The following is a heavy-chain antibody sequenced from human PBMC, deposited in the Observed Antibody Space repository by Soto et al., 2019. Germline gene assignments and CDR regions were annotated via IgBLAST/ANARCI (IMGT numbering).Heavy chain of an antibody. D-gene: IGHD6-19*01. J-gene: IGHJ4*02. CDR1: GFTVSGNY. V-gene: IGHV3-53*01. CDR3: ARTHSSGWYYFFDY. CDR2: IYSGGST. Sequence: GGSLRLSCAASGFTVSGNYMIWVRQAPGKGLEWVSVIYSGGSTYYADSVKGRFTISRDNSKNTLYLQMNSLRAEDTAVYHCARTHSSGWYYFFDYWGQGTLVTVSS.